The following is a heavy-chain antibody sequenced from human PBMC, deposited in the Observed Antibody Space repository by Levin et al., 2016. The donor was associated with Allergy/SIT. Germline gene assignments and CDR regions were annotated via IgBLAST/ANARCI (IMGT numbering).Heavy chain of an antibody. Sequence: GESLKISCAASGFTFSAYGMHWVRQAPGKGLEWVAVIYFDGSEKFYAESVKGRFTISRDNSKNTVDLQMDNLRVDDTAVYYCANAGHDGYYWGAFDHWGQGTPVTVSS. J-gene: IGHJ4*02. V-gene: IGHV3-33*06. D-gene: IGHD3-3*01. CDR1: GFTFSAYG. CDR2: IYFDGSEK. CDR3: ANAGHDGYYWGAFDH.